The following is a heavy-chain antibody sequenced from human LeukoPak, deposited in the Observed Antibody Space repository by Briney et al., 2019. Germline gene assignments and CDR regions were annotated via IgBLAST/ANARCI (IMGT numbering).Heavy chain of an antibody. CDR1: GGSISSYY. CDR3: ARDYWRGVWDV. Sequence: SETLSLTCTVSGGSISSYYWRWIRQPPGKGLEWIGYIYYSGSTNYNPSLKRRGTISVDTSKNQFSLKLSSVTAADTAVYYCARDYWRGVWDVWGKGTTVTVSS. CDR2: IYYSGST. D-gene: IGHD2-8*02. J-gene: IGHJ6*04. V-gene: IGHV4-59*01.